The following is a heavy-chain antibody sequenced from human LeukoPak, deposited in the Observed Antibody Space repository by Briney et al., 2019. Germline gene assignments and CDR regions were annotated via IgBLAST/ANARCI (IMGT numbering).Heavy chain of an antibody. V-gene: IGHV4-4*07. D-gene: IGHD4-17*01. CDR2: IYTSGST. Sequence: SETLSLTCTVSGDSISNYYWSWIRQPAGKGLEWIGRIYTSGSTNYNPSLKSRVTMSVDTSKNQFSLKLSSVTAADTAVYYCARGTVDGDYVRTYIDYWGQGTLVTVSS. J-gene: IGHJ4*02. CDR3: ARGTVDGDYVRTYIDY. CDR1: GDSISNYY.